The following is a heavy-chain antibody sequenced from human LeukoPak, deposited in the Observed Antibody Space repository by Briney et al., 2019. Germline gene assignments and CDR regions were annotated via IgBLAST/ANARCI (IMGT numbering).Heavy chain of an antibody. J-gene: IGHJ4*02. CDR1: GYSFTDYW. CDR3: ARHWRYNIGWDDSGGQ. Sequence: GESLKISCKGFGYSFTDYWIGWVRQTPGKGLQWMGIIYPGDSGTKYSPSFQGQVTMSADKSISTAYLQWGSLKASDTAMYYCARHWRYNIGWDDSGGQWGQGTLVTVSS. V-gene: IGHV5-51*01. D-gene: IGHD6-19*01. CDR2: IYPGDSGT.